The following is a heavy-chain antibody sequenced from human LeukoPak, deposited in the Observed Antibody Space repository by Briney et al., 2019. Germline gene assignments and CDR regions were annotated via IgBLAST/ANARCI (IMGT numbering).Heavy chain of an antibody. CDR3: ARHVVVPPAKTGWYDP. J-gene: IGHJ5*02. CDR2: ISYDGSNK. D-gene: IGHD2-2*01. CDR1: GFTFSTYA. Sequence: EGSLRLSCAASGFTFSTYAMLWVRQAPGQGLEWVAVISYDGSNKYYADSVTGRFTISRDNSKNTLYLQMNSLRAEDTAVYYCARHVVVPPAKTGWYDPCGQGTLVTVSS. V-gene: IGHV3-30-3*01.